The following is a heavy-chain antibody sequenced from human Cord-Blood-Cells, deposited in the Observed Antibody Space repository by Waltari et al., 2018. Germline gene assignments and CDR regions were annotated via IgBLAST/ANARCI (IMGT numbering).Heavy chain of an antibody. CDR2: FDPEDGET. Sequence: QVQLVQSGAEVKKPGASVKVSCKVSGYPLTELSMHWVRPAPGKGLEWMGGFDPEDGETIYAQKFQGRVTMTEDTSTDTAYMELSSLRSEDTAVYYCATLGYCSSTSCYFGMDVWGQGTTVTVSS. D-gene: IGHD2-2*01. J-gene: IGHJ6*02. V-gene: IGHV1-24*01. CDR1: GYPLTELS. CDR3: ATLGYCSSTSCYFGMDV.